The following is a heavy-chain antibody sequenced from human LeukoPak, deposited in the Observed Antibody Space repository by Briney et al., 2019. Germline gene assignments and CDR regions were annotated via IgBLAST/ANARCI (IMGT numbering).Heavy chain of an antibody. D-gene: IGHD1-26*01. CDR3: ARDKREGAIHDY. V-gene: IGHV3-21*01. CDR1: GFTFSSYS. J-gene: IGHJ4*02. Sequence: GGSLRPSCAASGFTFSSYSMNWVRQAPGMGLEWVSYISTSSSYIYYADSVKGRFTISRDNAKNSLYLQMNSLRAEDTAVYYCARDKREGAIHDYWGQGALVTASS. CDR2: ISTSSSYI.